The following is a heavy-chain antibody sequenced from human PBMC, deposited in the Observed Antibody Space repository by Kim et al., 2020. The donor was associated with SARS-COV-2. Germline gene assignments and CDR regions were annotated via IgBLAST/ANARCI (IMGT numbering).Heavy chain of an antibody. CDR1: GYSFTSYW. CDR3: ARQSSSGVAY. J-gene: IGHJ4*02. CDR2: IDPSDSDI. Sequence: GEFLKISCKGSGYSFTSYWISWVRQMPGKGLEWMGRIDPSDSDIKYKSSFQGHVTISTNKSINTAYLQWSSMKASDTAIYYCARQSSSGVAYWGQGTLVTVSS. V-gene: IGHV5-10-1*01. D-gene: IGHD6-19*01.